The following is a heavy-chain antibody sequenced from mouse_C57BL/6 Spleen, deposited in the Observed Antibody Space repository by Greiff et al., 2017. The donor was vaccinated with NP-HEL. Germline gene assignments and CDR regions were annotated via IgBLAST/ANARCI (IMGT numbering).Heavy chain of an antibody. D-gene: IGHD2-4*01. CDR3: ARENYDYDVILAY. V-gene: IGHV1-80*01. CDR2: IYPGDGDT. CDR1: GYAFSSYW. Sequence: VQLQQSGAELVKPGASVKISCKASGYAFSSYWMNWVKQRPGKGLEWIGQIYPGDGDTNYNGKFKGKATLTADKSSSTAYMQLSSLTSEDSAVYFCARENYDYDVILAYWGQGTLVTVSA. J-gene: IGHJ3*01.